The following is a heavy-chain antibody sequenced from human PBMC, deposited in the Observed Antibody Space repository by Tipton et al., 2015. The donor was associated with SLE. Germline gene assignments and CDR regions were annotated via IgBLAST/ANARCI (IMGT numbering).Heavy chain of an antibody. CDR1: GGSISGSY. CDR3: ARCGGGYGMDV. D-gene: IGHD2-21*01. Sequence: TLSLTCSVSGGSISGSYWSWIRQPPRKGLEWIGYIYYSGSTNYNPSLMSRVTISVDTSKNRFTLKLNSVTTADTAVYYCARCGGGYGMDVWGQGTTVTVSS. J-gene: IGHJ6*02. V-gene: IGHV4-59*01. CDR2: IYYSGST.